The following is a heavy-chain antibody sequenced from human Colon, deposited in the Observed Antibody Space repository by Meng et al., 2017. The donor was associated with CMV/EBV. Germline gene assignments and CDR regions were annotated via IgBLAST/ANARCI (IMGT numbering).Heavy chain of an antibody. D-gene: IGHD1-1*01. J-gene: IGHJ4*02. Sequence: SETLSLTCTVSGGSISSFYWSWIRQPPGKGLEWMGHVYYSGSATYSPSLRSRVSILLDMSKNQFSLKLRSVSAADTAMYFCARGLGHASNNSHDYWGQGTLVTVSS. CDR3: ARGLGHASNNSHDY. V-gene: IGHV4-59*01. CDR2: VYYSGSA. CDR1: GGSISSFY.